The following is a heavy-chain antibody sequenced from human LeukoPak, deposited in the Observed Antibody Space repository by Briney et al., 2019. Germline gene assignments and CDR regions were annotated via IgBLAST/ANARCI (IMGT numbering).Heavy chain of an antibody. D-gene: IGHD3/OR15-3a*01. CDR3: ARRRDFIDY. CDR1: GFTIDDTFDDYA. CDR2: ISWNSGTL. V-gene: IGHV3-9*01. Sequence: GGSLRLSCAASGFTIDDTFDDYAMDWVRQAPGKGLEWVSGISWNSGTLVYADSVRGRFTISRDNAKSSLYLQMNSLRAEDTAVYYCARRRDFIDYWGQGTLVTVSS. J-gene: IGHJ4*02.